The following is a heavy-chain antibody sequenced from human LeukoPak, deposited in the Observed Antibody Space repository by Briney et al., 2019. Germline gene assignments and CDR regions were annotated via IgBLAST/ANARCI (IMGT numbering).Heavy chain of an antibody. V-gene: IGHV4-30-4*08. D-gene: IGHD2-2*01. Sequence: SETLSLTCTVSGGSISSGDYYWNWIRQPPGKGLEWIGYIYYSGSTYYNPSLKSRVTISVDTSKNQFSLKLSSATAADTAVYYCARGGEYCSSTSCSPSVDYWGQGTLVTVSS. J-gene: IGHJ4*02. CDR2: IYYSGST. CDR3: ARGGEYCSSTSCSPSVDY. CDR1: GGSISSGDYY.